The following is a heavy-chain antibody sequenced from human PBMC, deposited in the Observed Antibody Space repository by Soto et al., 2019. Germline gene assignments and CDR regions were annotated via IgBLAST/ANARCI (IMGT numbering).Heavy chain of an antibody. D-gene: IGHD3-10*01. Sequence: QVQLQQWGAGLLKPSETLSLTCAVYGGSFSGYYWSWIRQPPGKGLEWIGEINHGGSTNYNPSLKSRVTISVDTSKNQFSLKLSSVTAADTAVYYCASFTMVRGVTWDYWGQGTLVTVSS. V-gene: IGHV4-34*01. J-gene: IGHJ4*02. CDR1: GGSFSGYY. CDR3: ASFTMVRGVTWDY. CDR2: INHGGST.